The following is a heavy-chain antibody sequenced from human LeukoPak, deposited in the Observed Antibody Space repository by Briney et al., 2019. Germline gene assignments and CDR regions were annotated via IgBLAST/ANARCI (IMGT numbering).Heavy chain of an antibody. V-gene: IGHV4-59*01. D-gene: IGHD3-10*01. Sequence: SETLSLTCTVSSGSISSYYWGWIRQPPGKGLEWIADINYSGSTNYNPSLKSRVTISVDTSKNQFSLRLSSVTAADTAMYYCARAPPSAPFDYWGRGILVTVSS. CDR1: SGSISSYY. CDR3: ARAPPSAPFDY. J-gene: IGHJ4*02. CDR2: INYSGST.